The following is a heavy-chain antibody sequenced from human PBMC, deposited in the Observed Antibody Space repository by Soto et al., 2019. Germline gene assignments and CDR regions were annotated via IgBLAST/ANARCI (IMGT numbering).Heavy chain of an antibody. D-gene: IGHD6-13*01. CDR3: ASLDGYSSSWVRSNWCAP. CDR1: GYSFTSYW. J-gene: IGHJ5*02. CDR2: IDPSDSYT. V-gene: IGHV5-10-1*01. Sequence: PGESLKISCKGSGYSFTSYWISWVRQMPGKGLEWMGRIDPSDSYTNYSPSFQGHVTISADKSISTAYLQWSSLKASDTARYYCASLDGYSSSWVRSNWCAPCGQGTLVT.